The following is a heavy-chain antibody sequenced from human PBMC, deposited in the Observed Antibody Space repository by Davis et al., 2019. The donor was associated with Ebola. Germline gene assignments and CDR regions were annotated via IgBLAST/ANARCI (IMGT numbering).Heavy chain of an antibody. Sequence: PSETLSLTCTVSGGSISSSSYYWGWIRQPPGKGLEWIGSIYYSGSTYYNPSLKSRVTISVDTSKNQFSLKLSSVTAADTAVYYCARLSGYPKPNFDYWGQGTLVTVSS. D-gene: IGHD3-3*01. J-gene: IGHJ4*02. V-gene: IGHV4-39*01. CDR3: ARLSGYPKPNFDY. CDR1: GGSISSSSYY. CDR2: IYYSGST.